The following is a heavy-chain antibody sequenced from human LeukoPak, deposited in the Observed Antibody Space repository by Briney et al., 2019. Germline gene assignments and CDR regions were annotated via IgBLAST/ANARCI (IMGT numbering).Heavy chain of an antibody. J-gene: IGHJ2*01. V-gene: IGHV1-18*01. CDR2: ISAYNGNT. CDR3: ARAGGVRSSGWYYFDL. CDR1: GYTFTSYG. D-gene: IGHD6-19*01. Sequence: GASVKVSCKASGYTFTSYGISWVRQAPGQGLEWMGWISAYNGNTNYAQKLQGRATMTTDTSTSTAYMELRSLRSDDTAVYYCARAGGVRSSGWYYFDLWGRGTLVTVSS.